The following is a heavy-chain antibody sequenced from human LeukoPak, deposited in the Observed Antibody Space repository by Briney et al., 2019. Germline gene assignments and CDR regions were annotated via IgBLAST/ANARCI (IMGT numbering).Heavy chain of an antibody. CDR1: GGSVSSDSYY. CDR2: IYSSGST. D-gene: IGHD3-10*01. J-gene: IGHJ4*02. V-gene: IGHV4-61*01. CDR3: ARVEYYGSGSPFDY. Sequence: SETLSLTCTVSGGSVSSDSYYWSWIRQPPGKGLEWIGYIYSSGSTNYNPSLKSRVTISVDTSKNQSSLKLSSVSAADTAVYYCARVEYYGSGSPFDYWGQGTLVTVSS.